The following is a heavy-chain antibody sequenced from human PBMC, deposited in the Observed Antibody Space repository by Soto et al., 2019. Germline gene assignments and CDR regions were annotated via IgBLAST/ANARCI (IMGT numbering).Heavy chain of an antibody. V-gene: IGHV4-30-2*01. J-gene: IGHJ4*02. CDR2: IYHSGST. CDR3: GRHNLEGMGASIAAPIDS. Sequence: PSETLSLTCAVSGGSISSGGYSWSWIRQPPGKGLEWIGYIYHSGSTYYNPSLKSRVTISVDKSKNQFSLKLNSVTAADTAIYYCGRHNLEGMGASIAAPIDSWGLGTLVTVS. CDR1: GGSISSGGYS. D-gene: IGHD6-6*01.